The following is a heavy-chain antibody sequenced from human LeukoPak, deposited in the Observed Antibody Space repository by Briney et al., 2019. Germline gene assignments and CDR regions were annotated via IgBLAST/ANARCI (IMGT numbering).Heavy chain of an antibody. J-gene: IGHJ5*02. CDR1: GGSISSYY. Sequence: SETLSLTCTVSGGSISSYYWSWIRQPPGKGLEWIGYMYYSGSTNYNPSLKSRVTISVDTSKNQFSLKLSSVTAADTAVYYCARTERSTMVRGVSNNWFDPWGQGTLVTVSS. V-gene: IGHV4-59*01. D-gene: IGHD3-10*01. CDR3: ARTERSTMVRGVSNNWFDP. CDR2: MYYSGST.